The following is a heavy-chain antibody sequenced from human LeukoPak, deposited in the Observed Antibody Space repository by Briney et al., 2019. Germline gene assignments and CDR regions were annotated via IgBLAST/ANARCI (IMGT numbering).Heavy chain of an antibody. CDR2: IYTSGST. J-gene: IGHJ4*02. D-gene: IGHD1-26*01. V-gene: IGHV4-4*07. CDR1: GGSISSYY. CDR3: ATDNAQWELSY. Sequence: NPSETLSLTCTVSGGSISSYYWSWIRQPAGKGLEWIGRIYTSGSTNYNPSLKSRVTMSVDTYKNQFSLKLSSVTAADTAVYYCATDNAQWELSYWGQGTLVTVSS.